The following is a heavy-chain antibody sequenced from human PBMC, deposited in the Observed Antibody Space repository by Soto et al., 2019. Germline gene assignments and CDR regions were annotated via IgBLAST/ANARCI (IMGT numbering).Heavy chain of an antibody. CDR2: INPSGGST. CDR3: ASSNGGYYYDSSGYPGDAFDI. Sequence: GASVKVSFKASGYTFTSYYMHWVRQAPGQGLEWMGIINPSGGSTSYAQKFQGRVTMTRDTSTSTVYMELSSLRSEDTAVYYCASSNGGYYYDSSGYPGDAFDIWGQGTMVTVSS. D-gene: IGHD3-22*01. J-gene: IGHJ3*02. V-gene: IGHV1-46*01. CDR1: GYTFTSYY.